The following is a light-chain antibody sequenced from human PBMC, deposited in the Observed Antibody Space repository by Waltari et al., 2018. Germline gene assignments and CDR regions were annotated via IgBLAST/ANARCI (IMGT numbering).Light chain of an antibody. CDR1: QSVSSN. CDR3: QQYNDWYT. J-gene: IGKJ2*01. CDR2: GAS. V-gene: IGKV3-15*01. Sequence: EIVMTQSPATLSVSPGARATPSCSASQSVSSNLAWYQPKPGQAPRLLIYGASTRATVIPATFTGSGSGTEFTLTIISLQSEDFAAYYCQQYNDWYTFGQGTKLEIK.